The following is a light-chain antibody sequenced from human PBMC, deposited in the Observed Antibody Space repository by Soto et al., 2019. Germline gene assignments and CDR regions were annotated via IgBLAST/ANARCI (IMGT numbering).Light chain of an antibody. CDR1: QSVSSY. V-gene: IGKV3-11*01. J-gene: IGKJ4*01. Sequence: EIVLTQSPATLSLSPGERATLSCRASQSVSSYLAWYQQKPGQAPRLLIYDASNRATGIPARFSGTGSGTDFTLTISSLEPEDFAVYYCQQYAHSPLAFGGGTKVDIK. CDR3: QQYAHSPLA. CDR2: DAS.